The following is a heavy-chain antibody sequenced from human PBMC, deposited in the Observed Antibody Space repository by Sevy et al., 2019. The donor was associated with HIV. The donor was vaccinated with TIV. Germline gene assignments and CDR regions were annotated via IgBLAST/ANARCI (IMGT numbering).Heavy chain of an antibody. CDR1: GGSVSTYF. V-gene: IGHV4-59*02. Sequence: SETLSLTCTISGGSVSTYFWSWIRQPPGKGLEWIRRISYSGITEYNPSLGSRVIISLDTSKNQFSLKLRSVTAADTAFYYCTRDHWYDTSGFWIDAYDIWGQGRRVIVSS. D-gene: IGHD3-22*01. CDR2: ISYSGIT. J-gene: IGHJ3*02. CDR3: TRDHWYDTSGFWIDAYDI.